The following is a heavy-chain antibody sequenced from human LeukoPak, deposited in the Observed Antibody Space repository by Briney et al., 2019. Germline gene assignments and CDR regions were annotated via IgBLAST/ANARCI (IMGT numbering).Heavy chain of an antibody. CDR1: GGSFSSYY. CDR3: ATSVNSGSTYFDY. D-gene: IGHD1-26*01. CDR2: IYYSGST. Sequence: SETLSLTCAVYGGSFSSYYWSWIRQPPGKGLEWIGYIYYSGSTNYNPSLKSRVTISVDTSKNQFSLKLSSVTAADTAVYYCATSVNSGSTYFDYWGQGTLVTVSS. V-gene: IGHV4-59*01. J-gene: IGHJ4*02.